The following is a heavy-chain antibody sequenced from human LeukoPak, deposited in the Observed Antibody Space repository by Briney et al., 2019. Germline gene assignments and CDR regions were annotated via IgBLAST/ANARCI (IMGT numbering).Heavy chain of an antibody. CDR2: IIPIFGTA. D-gene: IGHD2-15*01. V-gene: IGHV1-69*13. Sequence: GASVKVSFKASGGTFISYAISWVRQAPGQGLEWMGGIIPIFGTANYAQKFQGRVTITADESTSTAYMELSSLRSEDTAVYYCARDVCSGGSCYRNFDYWGQGTLVTVSS. J-gene: IGHJ4*02. CDR3: ARDVCSGGSCYRNFDY. CDR1: GGTFISYA.